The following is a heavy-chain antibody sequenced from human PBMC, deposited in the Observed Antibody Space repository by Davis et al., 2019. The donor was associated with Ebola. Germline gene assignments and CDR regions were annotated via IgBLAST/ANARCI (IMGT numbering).Heavy chain of an antibody. D-gene: IGHD2-15*01. Sequence: GESLKISCAASGFTFSNYAMSWVRQAPGKGLEWVANIKQDGSEKYYVDSVKGRFTISRDNAKNSLYLQMNSLRAEDTAVYYCARDIVGFNWFDPWGQGTLVTVSS. CDR3: ARDIVGFNWFDP. CDR2: IKQDGSEK. V-gene: IGHV3-7*03. CDR1: GFTFSNYA. J-gene: IGHJ5*02.